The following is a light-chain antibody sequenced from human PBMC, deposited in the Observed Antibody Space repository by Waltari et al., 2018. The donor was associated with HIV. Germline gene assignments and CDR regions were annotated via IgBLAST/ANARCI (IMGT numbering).Light chain of an antibody. CDR3: CSCPRSGIRYV. CDR2: EVT. J-gene: IGLJ1*01. V-gene: IGLV2-23*02. Sequence: QSALTQPASVSGSPGQSITISCTGTSSNVGSDDLVSWYQQHPGEAPKLIIYEVTKRPEGVSNRSSGSKSGNTASLTISGLQAEDEADYYCCSCPRSGIRYVFGTGTKVTVL. CDR1: SSNVGSDDL.